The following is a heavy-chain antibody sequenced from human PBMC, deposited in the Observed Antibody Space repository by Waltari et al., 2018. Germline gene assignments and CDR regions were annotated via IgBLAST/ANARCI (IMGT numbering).Heavy chain of an antibody. CDR3: ARVSIAVAGDY. CDR2: SNPNRGGT. V-gene: IGHV1-2*06. D-gene: IGHD6-19*01. J-gene: IGHJ4*02. CDR1: GYTFTGYY. Sequence: QVQLVQSGAEVKKPGASVKVSCKASGYTFTGYYMHWVRQAPGQGLEWMGRSNPNRGGTNYAQKFQGRVTMTRDTSISTAYMELSRLRSDDTAVYYCARVSIAVAGDYWGQGTLVTVAS.